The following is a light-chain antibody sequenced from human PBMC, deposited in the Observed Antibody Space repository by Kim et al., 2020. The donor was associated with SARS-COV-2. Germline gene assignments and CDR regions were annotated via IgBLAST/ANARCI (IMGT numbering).Light chain of an antibody. CDR2: GAS. Sequence: EIVLTQSPGTLSLSPGERATLSCRASQSVAGRYLAWYQQKPGQSPRLLIYGASTRATGIPDRFSGSGSGTDFTLTNSRLEPEDFAVYYCQQYGSSPQVTFGGGTKVDIK. CDR3: QQYGSSPQVT. V-gene: IGKV3-20*01. CDR1: QSVAGRY. J-gene: IGKJ4*01.